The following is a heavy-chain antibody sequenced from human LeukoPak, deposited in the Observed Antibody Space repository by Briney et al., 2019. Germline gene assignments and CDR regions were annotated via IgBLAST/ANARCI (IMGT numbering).Heavy chain of an antibody. Sequence: GGSLGLSCAASGFTFSSYAMHWVRQAPGKGLEWVAVISYDGSNKYYADSVKGRFTISRDNSKNTLYLQMNSLRAEDTAVYYCARDQRDHSTGTMFYYYYYMDVWGKGTTVTVSS. CDR3: ARDQRDHSTGTMFYYYYYMDV. CDR2: ISYDGSNK. CDR1: GFTFSSYA. V-gene: IGHV3-30-3*01. J-gene: IGHJ6*03. D-gene: IGHD1-7*01.